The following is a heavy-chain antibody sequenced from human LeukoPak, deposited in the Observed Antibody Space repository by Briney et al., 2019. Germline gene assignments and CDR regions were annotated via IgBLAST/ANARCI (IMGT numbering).Heavy chain of an antibody. Sequence: GGSLRLSCAASGFTFSSYAMGWVRQAPGKGLEWVSAISGSGGSTYYADSVKGRFTISRDNSKNTLYLQMNSLRAEDTAVYYCAREYCSSTSCYRSLSDAFDIWGQGTMVTVSS. J-gene: IGHJ3*02. D-gene: IGHD2-2*01. V-gene: IGHV3-23*01. CDR1: GFTFSSYA. CDR3: AREYCSSTSCYRSLSDAFDI. CDR2: ISGSGGST.